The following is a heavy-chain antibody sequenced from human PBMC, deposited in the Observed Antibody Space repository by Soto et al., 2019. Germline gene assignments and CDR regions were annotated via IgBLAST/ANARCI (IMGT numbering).Heavy chain of an antibody. V-gene: IGHV6-1*01. J-gene: IGHJ5*02. CDR3: ARGRSSPRGDWLDP. CDR2: TYYRSKWYN. CDR1: GDSLFSNSAA. D-gene: IGHD6-6*01. Sequence: LSQTLSLTCAISGDSLFSNSAAWNWIRQSPSRGLEWLGRTYYRSKWYNDYAVSVRGRTTINPDTSKNQFSLQLNSVTAEDTAVYYCARGRSSPRGDWLDPWGQGILVTVSS.